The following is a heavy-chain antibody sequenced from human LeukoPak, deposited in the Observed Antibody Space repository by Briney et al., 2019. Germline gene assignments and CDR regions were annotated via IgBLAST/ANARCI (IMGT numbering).Heavy chain of an antibody. CDR2: TRNKANSYTT. CDR1: GFTFSDHY. CDR3: ARVTQDGWFDP. J-gene: IGHJ5*02. V-gene: IGHV3-72*01. D-gene: IGHD2-21*02. Sequence: PGGSLRLSCAASGFTFSDHYMDWVRQAPGKGLEWVGRTRNKANSYTTEYAASVKGRFTISRDDSKNSLYLKMNSLKTEDTAVYYCARVTQDGWFDPWGQGTLVTVSS.